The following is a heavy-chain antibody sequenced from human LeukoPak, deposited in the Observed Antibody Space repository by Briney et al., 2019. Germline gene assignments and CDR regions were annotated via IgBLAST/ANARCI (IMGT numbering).Heavy chain of an antibody. J-gene: IGHJ4*02. CDR2: MGTAGDP. V-gene: IGHV3-13*05. D-gene: IGHD3-16*01. CDR1: GFTFSSYD. Sequence: PGGTLRLSCAASGFTFSSYDMHWVREATGKGRKWVSGMGTAGDPCYPGSVKGRFTVSRENAKNSLYLQMKSLRAGDTAVYYCARGGLGGNFDYWGQGTLVTVSS. CDR3: ARGGLGGNFDY.